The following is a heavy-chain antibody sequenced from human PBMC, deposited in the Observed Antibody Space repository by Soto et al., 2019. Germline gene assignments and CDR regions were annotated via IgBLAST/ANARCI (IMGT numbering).Heavy chain of an antibody. Sequence: SETLSLTCAVYGGSFSGYYWGWIRQPPGKGLEWIGEINHSGSTNYNPSLKSRVTISVDTSKNQFSLKLSSVTAADTAVYYCARGGYRPKGMDVWGQGTTVTVSS. J-gene: IGHJ6*02. CDR2: INHSGST. CDR1: GGSFSGYY. D-gene: IGHD6-13*01. V-gene: IGHV4-34*01. CDR3: ARGGYRPKGMDV.